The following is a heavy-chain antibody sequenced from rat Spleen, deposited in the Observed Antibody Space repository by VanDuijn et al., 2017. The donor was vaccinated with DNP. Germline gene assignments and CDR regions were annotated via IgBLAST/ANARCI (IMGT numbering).Heavy chain of an antibody. CDR2: MWYDGDT. CDR3: TRDSLNSSSFVY. J-gene: IGHJ3*01. CDR1: GFSLTSHH. D-gene: IGHD1-2*01. V-gene: IGHV2-32*01. Sequence: QVQLKESGPGLVQPSQTLSLACTVSGFSLTSHHVHWVRQPSGKGPEWMGKMWYDGDTAYNSALKSRLSISRDTSKSQVFLKMNSLQTDDTGNYCCTRDSLNSSSFVYWGKGSLVSVSS.